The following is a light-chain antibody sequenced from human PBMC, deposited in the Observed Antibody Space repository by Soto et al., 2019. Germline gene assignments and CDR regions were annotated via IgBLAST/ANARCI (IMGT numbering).Light chain of an antibody. CDR2: LEGSGNY. J-gene: IGLJ2*01. Sequence: QSVLTQSYSASASLGSSVKLTCTLSSGHGSYIIAWHQQQPGKAPRYLMKLEGSGNYNKGSGVPDRFSGSSSGADRYLTISNLQFEDEADYYCETWDSNTRVFGGGTKLTVL. V-gene: IGLV4-60*02. CDR3: ETWDSNTRV. CDR1: SGHGSYI.